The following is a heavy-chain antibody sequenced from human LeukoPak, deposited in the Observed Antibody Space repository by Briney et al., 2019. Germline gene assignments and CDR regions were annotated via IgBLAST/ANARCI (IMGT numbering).Heavy chain of an antibody. J-gene: IGHJ4*02. Sequence: PSETLSLTCIVSGGSISNYYWSWIRQPAGKGLEWIGRIYTSGSTNYNPSLKSRVTMSVDTSKNQFSLRLNSVTAADTAVYFCARWYCSRGTCYYLDYWGQGTLVTVSS. V-gene: IGHV4-4*07. D-gene: IGHD2-2*01. CDR3: ARWYCSRGTCYYLDY. CDR2: IYTSGST. CDR1: GGSISNYY.